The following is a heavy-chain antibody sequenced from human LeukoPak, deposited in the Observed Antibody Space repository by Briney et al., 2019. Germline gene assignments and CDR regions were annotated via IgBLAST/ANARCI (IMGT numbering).Heavy chain of an antibody. CDR3: AKDLEYYDFWSGPQESYYGMDV. J-gene: IGHJ6*02. D-gene: IGHD3-3*01. CDR2: ISGSGGST. Sequence: PGGSLRLSCAASGFTFSSYAMSWVRQAPGEGLEWVSAISGSGGSTYYADSVKGRFTISRDNSKNTLYLQMNSLRAEDTAVYYCAKDLEYYDFWSGPQESYYGMDVWGQGTTVTVSS. V-gene: IGHV3-23*01. CDR1: GFTFSSYA.